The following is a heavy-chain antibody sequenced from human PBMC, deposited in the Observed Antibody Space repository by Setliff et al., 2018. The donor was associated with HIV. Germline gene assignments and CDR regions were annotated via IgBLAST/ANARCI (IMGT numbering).Heavy chain of an antibody. Sequence: SETLSLTCTVSGGSISSYYWSWIRQPPGKGLEWIGYIYNRGSTKYNPSLKSRVTISVDTSKNQFSLKLSSVTAADTAVYYCARGIAAAGRWGQGTLVTVSS. CDR2: IYNRGST. D-gene: IGHD6-13*01. CDR3: ARGIAAAGR. V-gene: IGHV4-59*12. CDR1: GGSISSYY. J-gene: IGHJ4*02.